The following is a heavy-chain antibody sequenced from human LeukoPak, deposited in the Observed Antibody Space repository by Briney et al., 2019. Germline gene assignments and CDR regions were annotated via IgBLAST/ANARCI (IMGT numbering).Heavy chain of an antibody. Sequence: SVKVSCKASGYTFTSYAISWVRQAPGQGLEWMGGIIPIFGTANYAQKFQGRVTITADESTSTAYMELSSLRSEDTAVYYCARSGGVVVTAQSYYGMDVWGQGTTVTVSS. J-gene: IGHJ6*02. V-gene: IGHV1-69*13. D-gene: IGHD2-21*02. CDR2: IIPIFGTA. CDR3: ARSGGVVVTAQSYYGMDV. CDR1: GYTFTSYA.